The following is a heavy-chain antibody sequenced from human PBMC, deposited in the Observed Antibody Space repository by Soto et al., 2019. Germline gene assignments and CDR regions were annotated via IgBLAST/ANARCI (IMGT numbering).Heavy chain of an antibody. D-gene: IGHD3-10*01. Sequence: QVQLVQSGAEVKKPGSSVKVSCKASGGTFSSYAISWVRQAPGQGLEWMGGIIPIFGTANYAQKFQGRVTITADESTSTVYMELSSLRSEDTAVYYCARGDYGSGSYYGGAFDIWGQGTMVTVSS. CDR1: GGTFSSYA. J-gene: IGHJ3*02. V-gene: IGHV1-69*01. CDR3: ARGDYGSGSYYGGAFDI. CDR2: IIPIFGTA.